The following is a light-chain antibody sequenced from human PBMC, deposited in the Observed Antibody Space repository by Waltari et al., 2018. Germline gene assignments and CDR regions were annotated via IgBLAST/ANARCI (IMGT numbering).Light chain of an antibody. CDR3: QHYVRLPAT. CDR1: QSLSRA. J-gene: IGKJ1*01. Sequence: EIVLTQSPGTLSVYPGERATLTCRASQSLSRALAWYQPKPGQAPRLLIYDASRRATGIPDRFSGSGSGTDFSLTITRLEPEDFAVYYCQHYVRLPATFGQGTKVEIK. V-gene: IGKV3-20*01. CDR2: DAS.